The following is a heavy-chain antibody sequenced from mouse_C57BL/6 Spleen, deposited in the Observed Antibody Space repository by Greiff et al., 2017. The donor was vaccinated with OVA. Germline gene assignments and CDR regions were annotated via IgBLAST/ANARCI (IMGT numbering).Heavy chain of an antibody. J-gene: IGHJ4*01. Sequence: DVQLVESGGGLVQPGGSLKLSCAASGFTFSDYYMYWVRQTPEKRLEWVAYISNGGGSTYYPDTVQGRFTISRDNAKNTLYLQMSRLKSEDTAMYYCARYGYEAMDDWGQGTSVTVSS. V-gene: IGHV5-12*01. CDR2: ISNGGGST. D-gene: IGHD1-1*02. CDR1: GFTFSDYY. CDR3: ARYGYEAMDD.